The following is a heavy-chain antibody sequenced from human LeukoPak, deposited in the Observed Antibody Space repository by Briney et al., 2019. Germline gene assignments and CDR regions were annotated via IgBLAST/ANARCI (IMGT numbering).Heavy chain of an antibody. CDR3: AKDPGASVSGFYMDV. J-gene: IGHJ6*03. V-gene: IGHV3-30*02. Sequence: PGGSLRLSCAASGFTFRNYGMHWVRQATGKGLEWVSFIWSDGNNRFYADSVKGRFTISRDNSKNMLYLQMDTLRAEDTALYYCAKDPGASVSGFYMDVWGKATTVIVSS. CDR2: IWSDGNNR. CDR1: GFTFRNYG. D-gene: IGHD2-8*02.